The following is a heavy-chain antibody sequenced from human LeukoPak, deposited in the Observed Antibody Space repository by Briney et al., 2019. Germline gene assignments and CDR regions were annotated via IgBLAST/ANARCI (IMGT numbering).Heavy chain of an antibody. CDR3: AKAPWIELRGNWFDP. D-gene: IGHD5-12*01. CDR1: GFTFSSSA. CDR2: ISGGSGRT. Sequence: GGSLRLSCAASGFTFSSSAMSWVRQAPGKGLEWVSGISGGSGRTSYAESVKGRFIISRDNSKNTLYLQMNSLRAEDTAVYYCAKAPWIELRGNWFDPWGQGTLVTVSS. V-gene: IGHV3-23*01. J-gene: IGHJ5*02.